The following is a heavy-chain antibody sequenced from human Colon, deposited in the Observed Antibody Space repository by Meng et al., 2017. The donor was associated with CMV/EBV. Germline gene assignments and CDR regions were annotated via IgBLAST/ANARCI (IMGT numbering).Heavy chain of an antibody. V-gene: IGHV3-30*02. CDR3: AREGYSNFDY. D-gene: IGHD4-11*01. J-gene: IGHJ4*02. CDR1: GLTFNGYG. Sequence: GGSLRLSCAASGLTFNGYGLHWVRQAPGKGLEWVAFIGSDGSIKRYADSVKGRLTISRDNSKSTLWLQMHSLRPEDTALYYCAREGYSNFDYWGQGTLGTVSS. CDR2: IGSDGSIK.